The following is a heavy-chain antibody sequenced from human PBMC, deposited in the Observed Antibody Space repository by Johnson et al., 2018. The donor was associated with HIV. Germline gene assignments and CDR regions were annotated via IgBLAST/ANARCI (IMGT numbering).Heavy chain of an antibody. V-gene: IGHV3-66*02. CDR3: ASDGRDLVTRGSFDV. D-gene: IGHD3-9*01. J-gene: IGHJ3*01. CDR1: GFTVNSNY. CDR2: FYSGGRT. Sequence: EQLVESGGGLVQPGGSLRLSCAASGFTVNSNYINWVRQAPGKGLACVPGFYSGGRTYYPGSVKGRFTIPRENAKNSLYLQMNSLGPEDTAVYYWASDGRDLVTRGSFDVWGQGTVVTVSS.